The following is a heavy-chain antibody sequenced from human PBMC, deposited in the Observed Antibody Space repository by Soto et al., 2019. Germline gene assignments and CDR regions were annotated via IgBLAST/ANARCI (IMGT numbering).Heavy chain of an antibody. CDR3: ARDLEDGSGTPY. D-gene: IGHD3-10*01. CDR2: MNPNSGNT. CDR1: GYTFTSYD. V-gene: IGHV1-8*01. Sequence: ASVKVSCKASGYTFTSYDINWVRQATGQGLEWMGWMNPNSGNTGYAQKFQGRVTMTRNTSISTAYMELSSLRSEDTAVYYCARDLEDGSGTPYWGQGTLVTVSS. J-gene: IGHJ4*02.